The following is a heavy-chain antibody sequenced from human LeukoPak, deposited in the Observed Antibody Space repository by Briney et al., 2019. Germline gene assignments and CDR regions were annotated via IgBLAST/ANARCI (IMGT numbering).Heavy chain of an antibody. Sequence: GGSLRLSCAASGFTFSSYEMNWVRQAPGKGLEWVSYISSSGSTIYYADSVKGRFTISRDNAKNSLYLQMNSLRAEDTAVYYCARIRNYYDSSGYFEHFDYWGQGTLVTVSS. D-gene: IGHD3-22*01. J-gene: IGHJ4*02. V-gene: IGHV3-48*03. CDR1: GFTFSSYE. CDR2: ISSSGSTI. CDR3: ARIRNYYDSSGYFEHFDY.